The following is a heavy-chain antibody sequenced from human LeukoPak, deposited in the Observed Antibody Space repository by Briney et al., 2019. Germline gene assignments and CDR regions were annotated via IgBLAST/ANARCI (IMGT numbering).Heavy chain of an antibody. J-gene: IGHJ4*02. D-gene: IGHD3-16*02. CDR2: IKSKTDGGTT. V-gene: IGHV3-15*01. CDR3: TTVTAGYDYVWGSYRYIYFGY. Sequence: PGGSLRLSCAASGFTFSNAWMSWVRQAPGKGLEWVGRIKSKTDGGTTDYAAPVKGRFTISRDDSKNTLYLQMNSLKTEDTAVYYCTTVTAGYDYVWGSYRYIYFGYWGQGTLVTVSS. CDR1: GFTFSNAW.